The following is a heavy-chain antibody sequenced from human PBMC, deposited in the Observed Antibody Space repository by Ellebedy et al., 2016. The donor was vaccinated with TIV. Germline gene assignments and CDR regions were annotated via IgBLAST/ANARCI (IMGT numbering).Heavy chain of an antibody. Sequence: GESLKISCAASGFSFSSYAMHWVRPTPGKRLEWVAAISYDGSDKYYADSVKGRFTFSRDNSKNTLYLQMNSLRPEDTAVYYGASGSGWLAEYFQHWGQGTLVTVSS. V-gene: IGHV3-30-3*01. CDR1: GFSFSSYA. J-gene: IGHJ1*01. CDR3: ASGSGWLAEYFQH. CDR2: ISYDGSDK. D-gene: IGHD6-19*01.